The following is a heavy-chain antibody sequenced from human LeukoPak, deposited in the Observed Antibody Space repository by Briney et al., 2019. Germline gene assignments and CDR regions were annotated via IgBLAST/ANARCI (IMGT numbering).Heavy chain of an antibody. Sequence: SETLSLTCTVSGGSISSSSYYWGWIRQPPGKGLEWIGSIYYSGSTYYNPSLKSPVTMSVDTSKNQFSLKLSFVTAADTAVYYCARTIYYDSYFDSWGQGTLVTV. V-gene: IGHV4-39*07. CDR3: ARTIYYDSYFDS. D-gene: IGHD3-3*01. CDR1: GGSISSSSYY. J-gene: IGHJ4*02. CDR2: IYYSGST.